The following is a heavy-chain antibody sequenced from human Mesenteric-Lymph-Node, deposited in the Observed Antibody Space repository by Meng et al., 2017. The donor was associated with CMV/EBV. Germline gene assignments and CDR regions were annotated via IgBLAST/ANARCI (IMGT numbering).Heavy chain of an antibody. D-gene: IGHD2-8*01. J-gene: IGHJ6*02. CDR3: ARDGVDCTNGVCYYYYGMDV. V-gene: IGHV3-30*02. CDR2: VRFDGSK. Sequence: GGSLRLSCAASGFGSYGMHWVRQAPGNGLEWVGFVRFDGSKFYLDSVKGRFTISRDSSSNTVFLQMNSLRAEDTAVYYCARDGVDCTNGVCYYYYGMDVWGQGTTVTVSS. CDR1: GFGSYG.